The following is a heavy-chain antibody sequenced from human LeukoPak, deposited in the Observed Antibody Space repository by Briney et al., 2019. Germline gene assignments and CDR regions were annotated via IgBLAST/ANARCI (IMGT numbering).Heavy chain of an antibody. J-gene: IGHJ5*02. Sequence: ASVKVSCKASGYTFTSYDINWVRQATGQGLEWMGWMNPNSGNTGYAQKFQGRVTTTRNTSISTAYMELSSLRSEDTAVYYCARAPRLRFLEWSPRGWFDPWGQGTLVTVSS. CDR2: MNPNSGNT. V-gene: IGHV1-8*03. CDR3: ARAPRLRFLEWSPRGWFDP. D-gene: IGHD3-3*01. CDR1: GYTFTSYD.